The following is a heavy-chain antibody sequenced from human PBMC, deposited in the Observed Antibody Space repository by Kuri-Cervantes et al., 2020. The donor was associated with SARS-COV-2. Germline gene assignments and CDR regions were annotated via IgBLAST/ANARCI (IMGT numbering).Heavy chain of an antibody. CDR1: GFTFSSYA. Sequence: GGSLRLSCAASGFTFSSYAMHWVRQAPGKGLEWVAVISYDGSNKYYADSVKGRFTISRDNSKNTLYLQMNSLKTEDTAVYYCTTAPGRGYSYGNYYYGMDVWGQGTTVTVSS. CDR3: TTAPGRGYSYGNYYYGMDV. V-gene: IGHV3-30*04. D-gene: IGHD5-18*01. CDR2: ISYDGSNK. J-gene: IGHJ6*02.